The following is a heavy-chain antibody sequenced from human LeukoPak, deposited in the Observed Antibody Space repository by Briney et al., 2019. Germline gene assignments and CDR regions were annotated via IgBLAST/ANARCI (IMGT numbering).Heavy chain of an antibody. V-gene: IGHV4-34*01. CDR2: IHYTGAT. CDR1: GGSITGYY. Sequence: SETLSLTCAVYGGSITGYYWSWIRQTPGRGLEWVGEIHYTGATSYNPSLKSRAIISTDTSKNQFSLSLSSVTAADTAVYYFASGNILTGYCFDFWGQGALVTVSS. CDR3: ASGNILTGYCFDF. J-gene: IGHJ4*02. D-gene: IGHD3-9*01.